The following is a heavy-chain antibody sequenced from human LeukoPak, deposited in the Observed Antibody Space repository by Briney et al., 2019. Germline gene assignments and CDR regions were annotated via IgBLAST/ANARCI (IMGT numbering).Heavy chain of an antibody. V-gene: IGHV4-30-2*01. CDR1: GDSISSGTYS. CDR3: ARGLIVPSTIFDY. Sequence: SETLSLTCAVSGDSISSGTYSWTWIRQPPGKGLEWIGFISHSGSTYYNPSLKSRVTMSVDRSENRFSLKLSSVTAADTAVYYCARGLIVPSTIFDYWGQGALVTVSS. D-gene: IGHD2-2*02. J-gene: IGHJ4*02. CDR2: ISHSGST.